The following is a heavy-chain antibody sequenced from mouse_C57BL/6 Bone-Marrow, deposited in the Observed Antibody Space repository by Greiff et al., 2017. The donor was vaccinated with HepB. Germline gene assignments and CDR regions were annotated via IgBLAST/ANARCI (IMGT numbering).Heavy chain of an antibody. D-gene: IGHD2-4*01. CDR3: ANYDYGGYYFDY. Sequence: QVQLQQSGTELVKPGASVKLSCKASGYTFTSYWMHWVKQRPGQGLEWIGNINPSNGGTNYNEKFKSKATLTVDKSSSTAYMQLSSLTSEDSAVYYCANYDYGGYYFDYWGQGTTLTVSS. J-gene: IGHJ2*01. V-gene: IGHV1-53*01. CDR2: INPSNGGT. CDR1: GYTFTSYW.